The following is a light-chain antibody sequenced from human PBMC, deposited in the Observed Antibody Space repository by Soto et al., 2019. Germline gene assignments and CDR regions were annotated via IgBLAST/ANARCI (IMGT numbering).Light chain of an antibody. Sequence: QSALTQPPSASWSPGQSVTISCTGTSSDVGGYKYVSWYQHHPGKAPKVVIYEVTKRPSGVPDRFSGSQSGNTASLTVSGLQAEDEADYYCSSYGGTNNVVFGGGTKVTVL. CDR2: EVT. CDR3: SSYGGTNNVV. V-gene: IGLV2-8*01. CDR1: SSDVGGYKY. J-gene: IGLJ2*01.